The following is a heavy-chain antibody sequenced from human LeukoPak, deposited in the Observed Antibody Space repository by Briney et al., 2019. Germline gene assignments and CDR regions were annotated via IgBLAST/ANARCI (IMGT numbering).Heavy chain of an antibody. CDR1: GFTFSSYA. J-gene: IGHJ4*02. CDR2: ISYDGSNK. Sequence: PGRSLRLSCAASGFTFSSYAMHWVRQAPGKGLEWVAVISYDGSNKYYADSVKGRFTISRDNSKNTLYLQMNSLRAEDTAVYYCARDDAEYSSGIDYWGQGTLVTVSS. V-gene: IGHV3-30*01. D-gene: IGHD6-25*01. CDR3: ARDDAEYSSGIDY.